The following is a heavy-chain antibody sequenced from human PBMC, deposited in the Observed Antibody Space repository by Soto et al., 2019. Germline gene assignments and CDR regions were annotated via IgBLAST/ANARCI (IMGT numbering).Heavy chain of an antibody. V-gene: IGHV4-34*01. CDR1: GGSFSGYY. CDR3: ARGLAKLTTVTTLKNAFDI. D-gene: IGHD4-17*01. CDR2: INHSGST. Sequence: SETLSLTCAVYGGSFSGYYWSWIRQPPGKGLEWIGEINHSGSTNYNPSLKSRVTISVDTSKNQFSLKLSSVTAADTAVYYCARGLAKLTTVTTLKNAFDIWGQGTMVTVSS. J-gene: IGHJ3*02.